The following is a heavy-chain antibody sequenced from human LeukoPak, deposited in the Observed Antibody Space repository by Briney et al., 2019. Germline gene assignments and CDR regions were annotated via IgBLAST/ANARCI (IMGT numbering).Heavy chain of an antibody. D-gene: IGHD4-17*01. CDR1: GGSVSSGSYY. V-gene: IGHV4-61*01. CDR3: ARENRGQTYGSLLDY. J-gene: IGHJ4*02. CDR2: IYYSGSN. Sequence: PSETLSLTCTVSGGSVSSGSYYWSWLRQPPGKGLEWIGYIYYSGSNNYNPSLKSRVTISVDTSKNEFSLKLSSLTAADTAMYFCARENRGQTYGSLLDYWGQGTLVTVSS.